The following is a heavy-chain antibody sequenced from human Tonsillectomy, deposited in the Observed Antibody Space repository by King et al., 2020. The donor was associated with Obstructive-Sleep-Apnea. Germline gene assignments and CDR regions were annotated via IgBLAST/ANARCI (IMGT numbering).Heavy chain of an antibody. CDR3: ARSSGWHEPGFDY. V-gene: IGHV3-23*04. CDR2: ISGSGGST. D-gene: IGHD6-19*01. J-gene: IGHJ4*02. CDR1: RVTFSSYA. Sequence: VQLVESGGGLVQPGGSLRLSCAASRVTFSSYAMSWVRQAPGKGLEWVSAISGSGGSTYYADSVKGRFTISRGNSKNTLYLQMNSLRAEDTAVYYCARSSGWHEPGFDYWGQGTLVTVSS.